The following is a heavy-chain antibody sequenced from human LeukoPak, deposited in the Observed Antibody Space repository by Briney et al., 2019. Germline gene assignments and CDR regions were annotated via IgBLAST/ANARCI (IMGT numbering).Heavy chain of an antibody. CDR2: ISGSGGST. CDR3: AYWGAVGDFDY. CDR1: GFTLRSYA. J-gene: IGHJ4*02. Sequence: GGSLRLSCAASGFTLRSYAMSWVRQAPGKGLEWVSAISGSGGSTYYADSVKGRFTISRDNSKNTLYLQMNSLRAEDTAVYYCAYWGAVGDFDYWGQGTLVTVSS. V-gene: IGHV3-23*01. D-gene: IGHD6-19*01.